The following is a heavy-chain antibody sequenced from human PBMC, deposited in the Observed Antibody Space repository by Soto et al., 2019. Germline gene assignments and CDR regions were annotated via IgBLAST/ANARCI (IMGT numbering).Heavy chain of an antibody. Sequence: SETLSLTCTVSGGSISSYYWSWIRQPPGKGLEWIGYIYYSGSTNYNPSLKSRVTISVDTSKNQFSLKLSSVTAADTAVYYCARHAVGYSSSWYKIYYYYYMDVWGKGTTVTVSS. CDR3: ARHAVGYSSSWYKIYYYYYMDV. V-gene: IGHV4-59*08. J-gene: IGHJ6*03. CDR1: GGSISSYY. CDR2: IYYSGST. D-gene: IGHD6-13*01.